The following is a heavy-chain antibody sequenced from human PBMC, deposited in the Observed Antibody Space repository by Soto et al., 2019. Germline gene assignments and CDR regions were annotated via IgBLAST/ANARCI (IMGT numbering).Heavy chain of an antibody. CDR1: GFTFSSYS. CDR2: ISSSSSYI. D-gene: IGHD3-3*01. CDR3: ARGGFLEWLLGPDYYYYYMDV. Sequence: PGGSLRLSCAASGFTFSSYSMNWVRQAPGKGLERVSSISSSSSYIYYADSVKGRFTISRDNAKNSLYLQMNSLRAEDTAVYYCARGGFLEWLLGPDYYYYYMDVWGKGTTVTVSS. V-gene: IGHV3-21*01. J-gene: IGHJ6*03.